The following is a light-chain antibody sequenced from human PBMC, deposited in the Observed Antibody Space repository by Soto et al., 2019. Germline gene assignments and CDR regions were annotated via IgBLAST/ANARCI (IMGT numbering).Light chain of an antibody. Sequence: DIQMTQSPSSLSASVGDRVTITCRASQSIGTNLNWYHQKPGKAPNLLIYDASSLQSGVPSRFSGSGSGTDFTLTISSLQPEDFATYFCQQYYSFPRTFDQGTKLEIK. J-gene: IGKJ2*01. V-gene: IGKV1-39*01. CDR1: QSIGTN. CDR3: QQYYSFPRT. CDR2: DAS.